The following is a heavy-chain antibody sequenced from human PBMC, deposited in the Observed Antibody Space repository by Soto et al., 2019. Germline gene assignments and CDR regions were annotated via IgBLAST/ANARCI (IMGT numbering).Heavy chain of an antibody. J-gene: IGHJ6*02. V-gene: IGHV3-13*04. CDR3: ARDQRTIAVAGYYYYYYGMDV. CDR1: GFTFSSYD. CDR2: IGTAGDT. D-gene: IGHD6-19*01. Sequence: LRLSCAASGFTFSSYDMHWVRQATGKGLEWVSAIGTAGDTYYPGSVKGRFTISRENAKNSLYLQMNSLRAGDTAVYYCARDQRTIAVAGYYYYYYGMDVWGQGTTVTVSS.